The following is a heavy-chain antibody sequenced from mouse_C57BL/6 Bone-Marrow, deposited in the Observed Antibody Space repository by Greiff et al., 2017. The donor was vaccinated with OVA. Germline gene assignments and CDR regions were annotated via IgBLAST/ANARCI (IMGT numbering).Heavy chain of an antibody. D-gene: IGHD4-1*01. Sequence: VQLKESGGDLVKPGGSLKLSCAASGFTFSSYGMSWVRQTPDKRLEWVATISSGGSYTYYPDSVQGRFTISRDNAKNTLYLQMSSLKSEDTAMYYCARHTGPPADYWGQGTTLTVSS. CDR1: GFTFSSYG. CDR2: ISSGGSYT. CDR3: ARHTGPPADY. J-gene: IGHJ2*01. V-gene: IGHV5-6*01.